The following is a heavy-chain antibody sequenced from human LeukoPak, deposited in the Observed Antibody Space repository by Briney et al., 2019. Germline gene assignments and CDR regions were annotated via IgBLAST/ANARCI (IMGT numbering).Heavy chain of an antibody. CDR2: ISDNGVAT. V-gene: IGHV3-23*01. J-gene: IGHJ4*02. CDR1: GFTFGNCG. D-gene: IGHD3-22*01. CDR3: EKVAVDYYARSGYYSRYYFDY. Sequence: GGSLRLSCAASGFTFGNCGMTWVRQAPGQGLEWVSSISDNGVATYYADSVKGRFTISRDNSKNTLYLQMNSLRAEDTAVYYCEKVAVDYYARSGYYSRYYFDYWGQGTLVTVSS.